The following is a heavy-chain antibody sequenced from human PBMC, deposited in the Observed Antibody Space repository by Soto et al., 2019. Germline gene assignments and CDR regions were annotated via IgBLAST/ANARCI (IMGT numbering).Heavy chain of an antibody. V-gene: IGHV3-23*01. CDR3: AKDLVLRRGPDYFDY. Sequence: GGSLRLSCAASGFTFSSYAMSWVRQAPGKGLEWVSAISGSGGSTYYADSVKGRFTISRDNSKNTLYLQMNSLRAEDTAVYYCAKDLVLRRGPDYFDYWGQGTLVTVSS. J-gene: IGHJ4*02. D-gene: IGHD3-22*01. CDR1: GFTFSSYA. CDR2: ISGSGGST.